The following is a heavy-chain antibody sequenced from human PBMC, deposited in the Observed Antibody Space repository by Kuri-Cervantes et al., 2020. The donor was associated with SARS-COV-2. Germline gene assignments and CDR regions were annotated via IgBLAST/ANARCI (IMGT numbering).Heavy chain of an antibody. CDR3: ARDDVIAAAGPDYYYYYYMDV. D-gene: IGHD6-13*01. V-gene: IGHV3-9*01. J-gene: IGHJ6*03. CDR2: ISWNSGSI. Sequence: SLKISCAASGFTFDDYAMHWVRQAPGKGLEWVSGISWNSGSIGYADSVKGRFTISRDNAKNSLYLQMNSLRAEDTAVYYCARDDVIAAAGPDYYYYYYMDVWGQGTMVTVSS. CDR1: GFTFDDYA.